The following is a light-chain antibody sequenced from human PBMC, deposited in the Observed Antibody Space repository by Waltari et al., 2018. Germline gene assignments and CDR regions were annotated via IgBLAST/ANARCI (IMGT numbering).Light chain of an antibody. J-gene: IGLJ2*01. CDR1: NPDVGAYTY. CDR2: EVS. V-gene: IGLV2-14*01. Sequence: QSALTQPASVSGSPGQSITLSCTGTNPDVGAYTYVSWFQQHPGKAPKLILYEVSNRPSGVSNRFSGSKSGNTASLTISGLQAEDEADYYCNSYTSSSSLDGSVVFGGGTKVTVL. CDR3: NSYTSSSSLDGSVV.